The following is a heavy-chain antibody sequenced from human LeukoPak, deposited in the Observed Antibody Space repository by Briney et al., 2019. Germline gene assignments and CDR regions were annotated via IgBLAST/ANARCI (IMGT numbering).Heavy chain of an antibody. CDR2: IYYSGGT. D-gene: IGHD6-19*01. V-gene: IGHV4-59*08. CDR1: GGSISGYY. Sequence: SETLSLTCTVSGGSISGYYWSWIRQPPGKGLEWIGYIYYSGGTNYNPSLKSRVTISVDTSKNQFSLKLTSVTAADTAVYYCARLAIAVPGLDHWARKTLVTVSS. CDR3: ARLAIAVPGLDH. J-gene: IGHJ4*02.